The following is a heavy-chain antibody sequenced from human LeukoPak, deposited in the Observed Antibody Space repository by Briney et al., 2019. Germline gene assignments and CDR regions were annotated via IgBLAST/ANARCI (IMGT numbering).Heavy chain of an antibody. CDR1: GGSFSGYY. D-gene: IGHD3-22*01. CDR2: INHSGST. V-gene: IGHV4-34*01. Sequence: SETLSLTCAVYGGSFSGYYWSWIRQPPGKGLEWIGEINHSGSTNYNPSLKSRVTISVDTSKNQFSLKLSSVTAADTAVYYCARGRRYYYDSSGYYDPYYYYYYMDAWGKGTTVTVSS. J-gene: IGHJ6*03. CDR3: ARGRRYYYDSSGYYDPYYYYYYMDA.